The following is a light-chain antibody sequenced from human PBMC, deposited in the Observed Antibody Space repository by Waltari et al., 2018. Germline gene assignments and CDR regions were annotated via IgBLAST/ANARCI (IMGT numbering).Light chain of an antibody. CDR2: GNS. CDR3: QSYDSSLSGYV. CDR1: SSNIAACYS. J-gene: IGLJ1*01. Sequence: QSVLTQPPPVSAAPGLRATIPCTVCSSNIAACYSVHSYQQPPGTAPKLLLYGNSNRPSGVPDRFSGSKSGTSASLAITGLQAEDEADYYCQSYDSSLSGYVFGTGTKVTVL. V-gene: IGLV1-40*01.